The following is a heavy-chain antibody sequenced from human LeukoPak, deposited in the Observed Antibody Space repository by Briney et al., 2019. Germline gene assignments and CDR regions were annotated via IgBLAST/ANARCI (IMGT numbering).Heavy chain of an antibody. CDR3: ARDKCSGGSCYDY. D-gene: IGHD2-15*01. CDR1: GFTFSSYS. Sequence: GGSLRLSCAASGFTFSSYSMNWVRQAPGKGLEWVSSISSSSSYIYYADSVKGRFTISRDNAKNSLYLQMNSPRAEDTAVYYCARDKCSGGSCYDYWGQGTLVTVSS. V-gene: IGHV3-21*01. CDR2: ISSSSSYI. J-gene: IGHJ4*02.